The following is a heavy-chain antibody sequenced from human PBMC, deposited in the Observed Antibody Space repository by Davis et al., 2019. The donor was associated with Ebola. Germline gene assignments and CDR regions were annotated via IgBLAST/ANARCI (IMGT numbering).Heavy chain of an antibody. V-gene: IGHV3-15*01. J-gene: IGHJ4*02. CDR2: IKSKTDGGTT. CDR1: GFTFSNAW. Sequence: GESLKISCAASGFTFSNAWTSWVRQAPGKGLEWVGRIKSKTDGGTTDYAAPVKGRFTISRDDSKNTLYLQMNSLKTEDTAVYYCTTDWFAYGSGSYGPITTYYFDYWGQGTLVTVSA. D-gene: IGHD3-10*01. CDR3: TTDWFAYGSGSYGPITTYYFDY.